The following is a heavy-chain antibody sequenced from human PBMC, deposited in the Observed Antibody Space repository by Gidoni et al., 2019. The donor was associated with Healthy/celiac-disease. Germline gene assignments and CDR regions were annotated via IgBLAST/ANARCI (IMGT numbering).Heavy chain of an antibody. CDR3: ARDPVRFLEWSHFGYYGMDV. V-gene: IGHV3-30-3*01. J-gene: IGHJ6*02. CDR1: GFTFSSYA. CDR2: ISYDGSNK. Sequence: QVQLVESGGGVVQPGRSLRLSCAASGFTFSSYAMHWVRQAPGKGLEWVAVISYDGSNKYYADSVKGRFTISRDNSKNTLYLQMNSLRAEDTAVYYCARDPVRFLEWSHFGYYGMDVWGQGTTVTVSS. D-gene: IGHD3-3*01.